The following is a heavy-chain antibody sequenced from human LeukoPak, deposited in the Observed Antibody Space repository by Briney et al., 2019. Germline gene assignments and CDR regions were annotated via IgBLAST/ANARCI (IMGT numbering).Heavy chain of an antibody. D-gene: IGHD2-15*01. CDR1: GGSISSGDYY. CDR3: ARVVVVVVAATPFESHWFDP. J-gene: IGHJ5*02. Sequence: SQTLSPTCTVSGGSISSGDYYWSWIRQPPGKGVEWIGYIYYSRSTYYNPSLKSRVTISVDTSKNQFSLKLSSVTAADTAVYYCARVVVVVVAATPFESHWFDPWGQGTLVTVSS. CDR2: IYYSRST. V-gene: IGHV4-30-4*01.